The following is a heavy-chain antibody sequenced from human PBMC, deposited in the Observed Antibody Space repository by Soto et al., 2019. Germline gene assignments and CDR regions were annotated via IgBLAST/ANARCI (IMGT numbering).Heavy chain of an antibody. CDR1: GGSFSGYY. J-gene: IGHJ5*02. D-gene: IGHD5-18*01. V-gene: IGHV4-34*01. CDR3: ARVRYSYGRKSGNWFDP. CDR2: INHSGST. Sequence: SETRSLTCAVYGGSFSGYYWSWIRQPPGKGLEWIGEINHSGSTNYNPSLKSRVTISVDTSKNQFSLKLNSVTAADTAVYYCARVRYSYGRKSGNWFDPWGQGTLVTVSS.